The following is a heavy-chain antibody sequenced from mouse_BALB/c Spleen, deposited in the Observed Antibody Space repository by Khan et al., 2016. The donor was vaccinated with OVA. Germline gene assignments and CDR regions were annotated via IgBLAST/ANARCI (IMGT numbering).Heavy chain of an antibody. CDR3: ARMGYSGTMDY. Sequence: QVQLQQSGPELKKPGVTVKISCKASGYTFTTYGMNWVKQAPGKGLKWMGWINTYTGEPTYVDDFKGRFAFSLETSASTVYLQINNLKNEDTATYFCARMGYSGTMDYWGQGTSVTVSS. V-gene: IGHV9-3-1*01. CDR2: INTYTGEP. D-gene: IGHD2-3*01. J-gene: IGHJ4*01. CDR1: GYTFTTYG.